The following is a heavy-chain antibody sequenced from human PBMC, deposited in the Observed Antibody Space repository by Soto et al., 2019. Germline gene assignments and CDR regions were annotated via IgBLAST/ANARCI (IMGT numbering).Heavy chain of an antibody. CDR2: INPNSGGT. CDR3: ARAHCGGDCYSGVDY. V-gene: IGHV1-2*04. CDR1: GYTFTGYY. Sequence: QVQLVQSGAEVKKPGASVKVSCKASGYTFTGYYMHWVRQAPGQGLEWMGWINPNSGGTNYAQKFQGWVTMTRDTSISTASMELSGLRSDDTAVYYCARAHCGGDCYSGVDYWGQGTLVTVSS. J-gene: IGHJ4*02. D-gene: IGHD2-21*02.